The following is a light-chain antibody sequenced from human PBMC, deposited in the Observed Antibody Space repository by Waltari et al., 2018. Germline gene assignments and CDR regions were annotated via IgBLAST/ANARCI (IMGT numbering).Light chain of an antibody. Sequence: QSALTQPPSASGSPGQSVTIPCTGTSSDVGVYNYVSWYQQHPGKAPKRMTYEVSKRPSGVPVRVSGYKSGNTASLTGSGLQAEDEADDYCSSYAGSNDVAFGGGTKLSVL. CDR1: SSDVGVYNY. J-gene: IGLJ2*01. CDR3: SSYAGSNDVA. V-gene: IGLV2-8*01. CDR2: EVS.